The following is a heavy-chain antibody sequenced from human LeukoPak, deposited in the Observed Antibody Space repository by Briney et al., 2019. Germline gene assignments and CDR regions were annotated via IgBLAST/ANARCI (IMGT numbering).Heavy chain of an antibody. J-gene: IGHJ3*02. CDR1: GYTFTGYY. D-gene: IGHD1-26*01. Sequence: ASVKVSCKASGYTFTGYYMHWVRQAPGQELEWMGWINPNSGGTNYAQKFQGRVTMTRDTSISTAYMELSRLRSDDTAVYYCARARIVGATRAFDIWGQGTMVTVSS. CDR2: INPNSGGT. V-gene: IGHV1-2*02. CDR3: ARARIVGATRAFDI.